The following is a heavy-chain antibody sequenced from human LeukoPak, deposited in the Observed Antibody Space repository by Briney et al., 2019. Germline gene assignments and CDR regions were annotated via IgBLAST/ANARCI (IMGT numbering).Heavy chain of an antibody. J-gene: IGHJ3*02. CDR3: AKELESMTTVTYRNAFDI. Sequence: GRSLRLSCAASEFTFSSYGMHWVRQAPGKELEWVEVISYDGSNKYYADSVKGRFTISRDNSKNTLYLQMNSLRAEDTAVYYCAKELESMTTVTYRNAFDIWGQGTMVTVSS. D-gene: IGHD4-17*01. CDR1: EFTFSSYG. V-gene: IGHV3-30*18. CDR2: ISYDGSNK.